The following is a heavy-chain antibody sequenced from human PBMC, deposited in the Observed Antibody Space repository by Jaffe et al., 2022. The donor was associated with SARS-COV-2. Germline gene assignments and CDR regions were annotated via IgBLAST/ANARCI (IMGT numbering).Heavy chain of an antibody. CDR1: GGSISSSSYY. CDR2: IYYSGST. J-gene: IGHJ5*02. V-gene: IGHV4-39*01. CDR3: AREQQLGGGFDP. Sequence: QLQLQESGPGLVKPSETLSLTCTVSGGSISSSSYYWGWIRQPPGKGLEWIGSIYYSGSTYYNPSLKSRVTISVDTSKNQFSLKLSSVTAADTAVYYCAREQQLGGGFDPWGQGTLVTVSS. D-gene: IGHD6-13*01.